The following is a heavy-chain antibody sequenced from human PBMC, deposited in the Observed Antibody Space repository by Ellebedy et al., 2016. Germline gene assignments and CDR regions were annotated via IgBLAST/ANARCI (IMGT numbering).Heavy chain of an antibody. CDR2: ISGSGGTT. V-gene: IGHV3-23*01. Sequence: GESLKISXAASGFNFSSYAMSWVRQAPGKGLEWISVISGSGGTTYSADSVKGRFTISRDNSNNTLHLQLNSLRAEDTAVYYCAKDSLPQWELGPLDFWGQGTLVTVSS. D-gene: IGHD4-23*01. CDR3: AKDSLPQWELGPLDF. CDR1: GFNFSSYA. J-gene: IGHJ4*02.